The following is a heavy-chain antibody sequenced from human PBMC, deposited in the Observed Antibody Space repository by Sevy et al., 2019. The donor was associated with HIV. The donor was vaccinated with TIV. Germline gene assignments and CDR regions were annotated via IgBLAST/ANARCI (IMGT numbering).Heavy chain of an antibody. V-gene: IGHV4-39*01. J-gene: IGHJ1*01. CDR2: IYYIGST. CDR1: GGSISSSSYY. D-gene: IGHD3-22*01. CDR3: ASKINYYDRSGYSNPLQL. Sequence: SETLSLTCTVSGGSISSSSYYWGWIRQPPGKGLEWIGSIYYIGSTYYNPSLKSRVTISVDTSKNQFSLMLSSVTAAETSVYYCASKINYYDRSGYSNPLQLLGQGTLVTVSS.